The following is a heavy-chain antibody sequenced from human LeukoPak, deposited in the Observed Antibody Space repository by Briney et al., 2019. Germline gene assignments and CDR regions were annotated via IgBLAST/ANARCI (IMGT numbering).Heavy chain of an antibody. J-gene: IGHJ6*02. CDR1: GYSFTSYW. CDR2: IYPGDSDT. Sequence: GESLQISCKGSGYSFTSYWIGWVRQTPGKGLEWMGIIYPGDSDTRYSPSFQGQVTISADKSISTAYLQWSSLKASDTAMYYCARRTGGRIAAAGTHYYYGMDVWGQGTTVTVSS. D-gene: IGHD6-13*01. CDR3: ARRTGGRIAAAGTHYYYGMDV. V-gene: IGHV5-51*01.